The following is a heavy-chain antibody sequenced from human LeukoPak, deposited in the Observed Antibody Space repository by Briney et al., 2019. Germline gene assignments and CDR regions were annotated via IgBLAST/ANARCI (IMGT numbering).Heavy chain of an antibody. CDR3: ARDRYYDILTGYPYYYYGMDV. CDR2: ISAYNGNT. CDR1: GYTFTSYG. V-gene: IGHV1-18*01. D-gene: IGHD3-9*01. J-gene: IGHJ6*02. Sequence: ASVTVSCKASGYTFTSYGISWVRQAPGQGLEWMGWISAYNGNTNYAQKLQGRVTMTTDTSTSTAYMELRSLRSDDTAVYYCARDRYYDILTGYPYYYYGMDVWGQGTTVTVSS.